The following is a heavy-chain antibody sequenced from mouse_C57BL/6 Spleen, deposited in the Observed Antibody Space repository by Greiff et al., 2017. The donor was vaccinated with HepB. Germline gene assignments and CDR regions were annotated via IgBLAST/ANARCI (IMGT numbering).Heavy chain of an antibody. Sequence: QVQLQQSGAELVKPGASVKISCKASGYAFSSYWMNWVKQRPGKGLEWIGQIYPGDGDTNYNGKFKGKATLTADKSSSTAYMQLSSLTSEDSAVYFCARSGDYGLYAMDYWGQGTSVTVSS. CDR2: IYPGDGDT. D-gene: IGHD2-4*01. V-gene: IGHV1-80*01. CDR3: ARSGDYGLYAMDY. J-gene: IGHJ4*01. CDR1: GYAFSSYW.